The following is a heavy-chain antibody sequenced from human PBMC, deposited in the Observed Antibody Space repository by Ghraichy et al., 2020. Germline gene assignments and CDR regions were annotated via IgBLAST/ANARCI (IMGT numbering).Heavy chain of an antibody. D-gene: IGHD1-7*01. CDR3: VRADYTVNYDGLNWFDP. CDR2: ISSSSSYI. Sequence: GGSLRLSCAASGFTFSSYYMNWVRKAPGKGLEWVSFISSSSSYISYADSLKGRFTIPRDNAKNSLYLQMNSLRAEDTAVYYCVRADYTVNYDGLNWFDPWGQGTLVTVSS. V-gene: IGHV3-21*01. J-gene: IGHJ5*02. CDR1: GFTFSSYY.